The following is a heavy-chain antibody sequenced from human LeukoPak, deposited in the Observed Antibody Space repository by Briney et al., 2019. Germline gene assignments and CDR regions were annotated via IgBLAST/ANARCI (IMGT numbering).Heavy chain of an antibody. D-gene: IGHD3-3*01. Sequence: SVKVSCKASGGTFSSYAISWVRQAPGQGLEWMGGIIPIFGTVNYAQKFQGRVTITADESTSTAYMELSSLRSEDTAVYYCARAAAPYYDFWSGYYTKLDYWGQGTLVTVSS. J-gene: IGHJ4*02. CDR2: IIPIFGTV. CDR3: ARAAAPYYDFWSGYYTKLDY. V-gene: IGHV1-69*01. CDR1: GGTFSSYA.